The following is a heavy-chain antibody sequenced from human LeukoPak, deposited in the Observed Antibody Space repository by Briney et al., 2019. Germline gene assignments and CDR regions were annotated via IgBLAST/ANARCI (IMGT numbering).Heavy chain of an antibody. D-gene: IGHD3-22*01. Sequence: SETLSLACDVYGGSFRGYYWTWIRQSPGKGLEWLGEFTHLETTNYNPSLKSRVTVSVDTSKNQFSLSLTSVTAADTAVYYCAKVYYYDSSGRAFDYWGQGTRVTVSS. J-gene: IGHJ4*02. CDR3: AKVYYYDSSGRAFDY. V-gene: IGHV4-34*10. CDR1: GGSFRGYY. CDR2: FTHLETT.